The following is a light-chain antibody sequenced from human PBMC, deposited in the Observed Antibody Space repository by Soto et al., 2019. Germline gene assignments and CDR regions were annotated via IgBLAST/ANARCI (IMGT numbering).Light chain of an antibody. CDR2: DVS. J-gene: IGKJ5*01. Sequence: EIVLTQSPGTLSLSPGERATLSCRASQSVSSNYLAWYQQKPGQAPRLLIYDVSSRATGIPDRFSGSGSRTDFTLTISRLEPEDVAVYYCQQYGGSPPITFGQGTRLEIK. CDR3: QQYGGSPPIT. V-gene: IGKV3-20*01. CDR1: QSVSSNY.